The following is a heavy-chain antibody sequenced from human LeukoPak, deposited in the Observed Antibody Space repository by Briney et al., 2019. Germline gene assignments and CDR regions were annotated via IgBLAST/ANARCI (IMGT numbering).Heavy chain of an antibody. CDR2: IHYTGRTT. CDR1: GGSISSSSYY. V-gene: IGHV4-61*05. D-gene: IGHD1-1*01. Sequence: SETLSLTCTVSGGSISSSSYYWGWIRQPPGKGLEWIGYIHYTGRTTNYNPSLKSRVTMSVDTSKNQFSLKLISVTAADTAVYYCARVGDWNDLVYWGQGILVTVSS. J-gene: IGHJ4*02. CDR3: ARVGDWNDLVY.